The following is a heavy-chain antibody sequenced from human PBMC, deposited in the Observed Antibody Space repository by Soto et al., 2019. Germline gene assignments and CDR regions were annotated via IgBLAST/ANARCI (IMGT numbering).Heavy chain of an antibody. J-gene: IGHJ6*02. CDR3: ASQHISGMWSWYV. D-gene: IGHD2-21*01. CDR2: ISYSGST. V-gene: IGHV4-39*01. Sequence: PSETLSLTCTVSGGSISSSSYYGAWIRQPPGKGLEWIGSISYSGSTYYNPSLKSRVTISVDTSKNQFSLKLSSVTAADTAVYYCASQHISGMWSWYVWGQGTTVTVSS. CDR1: GGSISSSSYY.